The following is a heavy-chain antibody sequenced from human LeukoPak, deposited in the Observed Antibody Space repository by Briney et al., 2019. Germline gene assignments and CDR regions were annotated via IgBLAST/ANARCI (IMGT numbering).Heavy chain of an antibody. CDR2: FYPGDSDA. J-gene: IGHJ3*01. CDR3: ARQQDYYTTDSHLIRAFDV. CDR1: GYSFANFW. D-gene: IGHD3-10*01. V-gene: IGHV5-51*01. Sequence: GESLKISCKGSGYSFANFWIGWVRQMPGKGLEWMGVFYPGDSDARYSPSFEGQVTISADKSSTTASLQWNSLKASDTAMYFCARQQDYYTTDSHLIRAFDVWGQGTMVIVSS.